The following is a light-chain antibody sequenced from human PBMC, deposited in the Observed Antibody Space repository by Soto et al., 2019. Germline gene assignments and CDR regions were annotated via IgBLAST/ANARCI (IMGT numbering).Light chain of an antibody. J-gene: IGKJ1*01. CDR2: GAS. V-gene: IGKV1-17*01. CDR3: QQYNSYSGT. Sequence: IQMTQSPSSLSASVGDRVTISCRASQGIGNALGWYQQKPGKPPKFXIYGASNLHSGVPSRFSGSGSGTEFTLTISSLQPDDFATYYCQQYNSYSGTFGQGTKVDIK. CDR1: QGIGNA.